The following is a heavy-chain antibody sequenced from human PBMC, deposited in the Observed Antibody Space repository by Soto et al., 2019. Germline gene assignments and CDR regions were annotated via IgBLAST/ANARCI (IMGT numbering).Heavy chain of an antibody. Sequence: QVQVVQSGAEVKKPGSSVKVACKTSGGTFSTFAIKWVRQAPGQGLEWIGGIVPLFRSANYAQKFQGRVTITADGSTNTADLELSSLGPEDTAVYYCATGPSELTVLSPQVQDYFVGMDVWGQGTRVTVSS. V-gene: IGHV1-69*01. J-gene: IGHJ6*02. CDR2: IVPLFRSA. D-gene: IGHD3-16*01. CDR3: ATGPSELTVLSPQVQDYFVGMDV. CDR1: GGTFSTFA.